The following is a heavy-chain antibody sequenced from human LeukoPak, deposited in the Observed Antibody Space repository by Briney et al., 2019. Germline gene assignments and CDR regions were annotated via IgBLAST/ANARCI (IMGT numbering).Heavy chain of an antibody. CDR3: ASVGALPLGYCSSTSCLDYYMDV. D-gene: IGHD2-2*01. CDR2: IIPIFGTA. J-gene: IGHJ6*03. Sequence: SVKVSCKASGGTFSSYAISWVRQAPGQGLEWMGGIIPIFGTANYAQKFQGRVTITADESTSAAYMELSSLRSEDTAVYYYASVGALPLGYCSSTSCLDYYMDVWGKGTTVTVSS. V-gene: IGHV1-69*13. CDR1: GGTFSSYA.